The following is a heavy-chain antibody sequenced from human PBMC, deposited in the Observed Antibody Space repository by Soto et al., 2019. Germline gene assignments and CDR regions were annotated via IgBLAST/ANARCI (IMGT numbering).Heavy chain of an antibody. J-gene: IGHJ4*02. Sequence: QITLKESGPTLVKPTQTLTLTCTFSGFSLSTSGVGVGWIRQPPGKALEWLAVIYWDDDKRYSPSLKSRLTITTDTSKNQVVLTMTNMDPVDTATYYCARTFYGGNSFDYWGQGTLVTVSS. V-gene: IGHV2-5*02. D-gene: IGHD4-17*01. CDR1: GFSLSTSGVG. CDR2: IYWDDDK. CDR3: ARTFYGGNSFDY.